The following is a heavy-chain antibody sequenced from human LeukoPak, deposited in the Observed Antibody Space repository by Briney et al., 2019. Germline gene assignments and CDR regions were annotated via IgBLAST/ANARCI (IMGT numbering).Heavy chain of an antibody. CDR3: AKGKWGLTINNFDV. Sequence: GGSLRLSCAASGFTFSADWMNWVRQAPGKGLEWVANINQDESKKYYVDSVKGRSTISRDNAKNSLYLQMNSLRAEDTAVYYCAKGKWGLTINNFDVWGQGTMVTVSS. CDR1: GFTFSADW. J-gene: IGHJ3*01. V-gene: IGHV3-7*03. D-gene: IGHD3-9*01. CDR2: INQDESKK.